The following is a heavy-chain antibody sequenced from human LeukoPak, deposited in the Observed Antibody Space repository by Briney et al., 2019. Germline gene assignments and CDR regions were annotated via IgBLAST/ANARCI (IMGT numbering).Heavy chain of an antibody. Sequence: GASVKVSCKASGYTFTGYYIHWVRRAPGQGLEWMGWVNSNSGATNYAQKFQGRVTMTRDTSISTAYMELTRLASDDTAVYYCARDGSLAYWGQGTLVTVSS. CDR1: GYTFTGYY. CDR3: ARDGSLAY. J-gene: IGHJ4*02. CDR2: VNSNSGAT. V-gene: IGHV1-2*02. D-gene: IGHD5-12*01.